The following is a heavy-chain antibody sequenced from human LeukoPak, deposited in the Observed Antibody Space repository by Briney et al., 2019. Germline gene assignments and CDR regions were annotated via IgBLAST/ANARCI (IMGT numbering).Heavy chain of an antibody. J-gene: IGHJ4*02. V-gene: IGHV3-7*01. Sequence: GGSQRLSCAASGFTFSSYWMSWVRQAPGKGLEWVANIKQDGSEKYYVDSVKGRFTISRDNAKNSLYLQMNSLRAEDTAVYYCARDPLAIVGATGYWGQGTLVTVSS. CDR3: ARDPLAIVGATGY. CDR2: IKQDGSEK. D-gene: IGHD1-26*01. CDR1: GFTFSSYW.